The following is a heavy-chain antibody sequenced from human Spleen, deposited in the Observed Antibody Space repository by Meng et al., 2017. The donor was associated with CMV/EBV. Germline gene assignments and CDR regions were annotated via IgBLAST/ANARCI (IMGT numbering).Heavy chain of an antibody. V-gene: IGHV1-2*02. CDR1: GYTFTGYY. J-gene: IGHJ4*02. Sequence: ASVKVSCKASGYTFTGYYMHWVRRAPGQGLEWMGWINPNSGGTNYAQKFQGRVTMTRDTSISTAYMELSRLRSDDTAVYYCARAGYCSSTSCYYFDYWGQGTLVTVSS. CDR2: INPNSGGT. CDR3: ARAGYCSSTSCYYFDY. D-gene: IGHD2-2*01.